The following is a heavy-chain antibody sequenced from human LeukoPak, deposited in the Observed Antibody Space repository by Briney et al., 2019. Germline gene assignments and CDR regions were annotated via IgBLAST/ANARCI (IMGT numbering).Heavy chain of an antibody. CDR2: INNSGSST. D-gene: IGHD3-16*01. J-gene: IGHJ4*02. Sequence: GGSLRLSCTASGFTFSNYAMSWVRQAPGKGLEWVSSINNSGSSTYYADSVKGRFTISRDNSKNTLYLQMNSLRAEDTAVYYCAKDRVTYYDYVWGSFGYWGQGTLVTVSS. CDR1: GFTFSNYA. V-gene: IGHV3-23*01. CDR3: AKDRVTYYDYVWGSFGY.